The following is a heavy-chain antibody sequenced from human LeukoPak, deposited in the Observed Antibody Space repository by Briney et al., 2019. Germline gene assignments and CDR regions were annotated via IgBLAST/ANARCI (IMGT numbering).Heavy chain of an antibody. D-gene: IGHD2-2*01. CDR3: AKDLRDCSSTSCYPTGMDV. J-gene: IGHJ6*02. V-gene: IGHV3-23*01. CDR2: ISGSGGST. Sequence: GGSLRLSCAASGFTFSSYAMSWVRQAPGKGLEWVSAISGSGGSTYYADSVKGRFTISRDNSKNTLYLQMNSLRAEDTAVYYCAKDLRDCSSTSCYPTGMDVWGQGTMVTVSS. CDR1: GFTFSSYA.